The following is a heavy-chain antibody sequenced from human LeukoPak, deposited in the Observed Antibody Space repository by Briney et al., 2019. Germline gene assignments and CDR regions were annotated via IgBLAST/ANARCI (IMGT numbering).Heavy chain of an antibody. J-gene: IGHJ4*02. CDR1: GFTFSSYG. V-gene: IGHV3-30*18. Sequence: GGSLRLSCAASGFTFSSYGMHWVRQAPGKGLEWVAVISYDGSNKYYVDSVKGRFTISRDNSKNTLYLQMNSLRAEDTAVYYCAKGGPIAARLGYFDYWGQGTLVTVSS. CDR2: ISYDGSNK. CDR3: AKGGPIAARLGYFDY. D-gene: IGHD6-6*01.